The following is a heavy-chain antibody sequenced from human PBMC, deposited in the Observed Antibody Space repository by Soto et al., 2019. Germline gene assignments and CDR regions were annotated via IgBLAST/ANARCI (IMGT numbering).Heavy chain of an antibody. J-gene: IGHJ4*02. Sequence: SETLSLTCTVSGGSISSYDWSWIRQPPGKGLEWIGYIYYSGSTNFNPSLKSRVTISVDTSKNQFSLKLSSVTAADTAVYYCARDGGSSSNPSFDYWGQGTLVTVSS. CDR3: ARDGGSSSNPSFDY. V-gene: IGHV4-59*01. CDR2: IYYSGST. CDR1: GGSISSYD. D-gene: IGHD1-26*01.